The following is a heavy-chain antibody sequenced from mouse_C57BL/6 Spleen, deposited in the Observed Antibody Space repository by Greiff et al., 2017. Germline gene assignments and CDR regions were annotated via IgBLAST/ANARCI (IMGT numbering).Heavy chain of an antibody. D-gene: IGHD2-4*01. Sequence: EVQGVESGGDLVKPGGSLKLSCAASGFTFSSSGMSWVRQTPDKRLEWVATISSGGSYTYYPDSVKGRFTISRDNAKNTLYLQMSSLKSEDTAMYYCARDMITTPYWGQGTLVTVSA. CDR1: GFTFSSSG. V-gene: IGHV5-6*01. J-gene: IGHJ3*01. CDR2: ISSGGSYT. CDR3: ARDMITTPY.